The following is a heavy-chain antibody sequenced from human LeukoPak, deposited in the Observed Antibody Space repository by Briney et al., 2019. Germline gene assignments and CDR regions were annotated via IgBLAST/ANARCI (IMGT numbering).Heavy chain of an antibody. Sequence: PGGSLRLSCAASGFTFSSYAMSWVRQAPGKGLEWVSAIGSGGSTTYYADSVKGRFTISRDNSKNTLYLQMNSLRAEDTAIYYCAKVPSDVAYWGQGTLVTVSS. CDR3: AKVPSDVAY. CDR1: GFTFSSYA. V-gene: IGHV3-23*01. D-gene: IGHD5-12*01. J-gene: IGHJ4*02. CDR2: IGSGGSTT.